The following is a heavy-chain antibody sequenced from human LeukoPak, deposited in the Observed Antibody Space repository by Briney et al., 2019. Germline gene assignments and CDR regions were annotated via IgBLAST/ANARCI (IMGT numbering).Heavy chain of an antibody. D-gene: IGHD5-12*01. V-gene: IGHV3-11*01. J-gene: IGHJ4*02. CDR1: GFTFSDYY. Sequence: NPGGSLRLSCAASGFTFSDYYMSWIRQAPGKGLEWVSYISSSGSTIYYADSVKGRFTISRDNAKNSLYLQMNSLRAGDTAVYYCARAEEYSGYDPFDYWGQGTQVTVSS. CDR2: ISSSGSTI. CDR3: ARAEEYSGYDPFDY.